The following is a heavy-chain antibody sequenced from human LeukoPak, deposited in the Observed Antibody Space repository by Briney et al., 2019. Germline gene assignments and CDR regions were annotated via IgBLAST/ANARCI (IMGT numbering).Heavy chain of an antibody. J-gene: IGHJ4*02. CDR1: GGSISSNY. Sequence: SETLSLTCAVSGGSISSNYWSWIRRPPGKGLEWIGYIYYTGNTNYNPSLKSRVTISVDTSKNQFSLKLTSVSAADTAVYYCARYKFCGSDCYPFDYWGQGTLVTVSS. CDR2: IYYTGNT. D-gene: IGHD2-21*02. V-gene: IGHV4-59*01. CDR3: ARYKFCGSDCYPFDY.